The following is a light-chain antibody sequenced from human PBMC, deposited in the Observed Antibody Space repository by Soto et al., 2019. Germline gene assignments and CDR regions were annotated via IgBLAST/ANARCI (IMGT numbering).Light chain of an antibody. Sequence: EIVFTQSPGTLSLSPGERATLSCRASQSVSRSDLAWYQQKPGQAPRLLIYGASSRATGIPDRFSGSGSGTDFTLTISRMEPEDFAVYYCQQFSSTPSWTFGQGTKV. J-gene: IGKJ1*01. CDR1: QSVSRSD. CDR2: GAS. V-gene: IGKV3-20*01. CDR3: QQFSSTPSWT.